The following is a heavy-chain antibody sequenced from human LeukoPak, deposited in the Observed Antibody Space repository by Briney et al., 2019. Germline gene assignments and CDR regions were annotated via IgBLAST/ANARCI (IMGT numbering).Heavy chain of an antibody. Sequence: PGGSLRLSCAASGFTFSNAWMSWVRQAPGKGLEWVGRIKSKTDGGTTDYAAPVKGRFTISRDNAKNSLYLQMNSLRAEDTAVYYCASLGMGATMFLRVGNFDYWGQGTLVTVSS. CDR1: GFTFSNAW. D-gene: IGHD1-26*01. V-gene: IGHV3-15*01. J-gene: IGHJ4*02. CDR3: ASLGMGATMFLRVGNFDY. CDR2: IKSKTDGGTT.